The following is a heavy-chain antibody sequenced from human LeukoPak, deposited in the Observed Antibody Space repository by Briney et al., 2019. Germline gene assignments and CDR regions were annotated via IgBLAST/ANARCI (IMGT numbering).Heavy chain of an antibody. CDR3: ATLRRSGWYIGD. Sequence: ASVKVSCKASGYTFTTYGIGWVRQAPGQGLEWMGWINPYSGGTNYAEKFQGRVTMTRDTSITTAYMELSSLGSDDTAMYYCATLRRSGWYIGDWGQGTLVTVSS. CDR1: GYTFTTYG. J-gene: IGHJ4*02. D-gene: IGHD6-19*01. CDR2: INPYSGGT. V-gene: IGHV1-2*02.